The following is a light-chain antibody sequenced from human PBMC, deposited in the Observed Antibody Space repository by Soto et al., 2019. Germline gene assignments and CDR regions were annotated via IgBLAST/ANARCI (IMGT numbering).Light chain of an antibody. J-gene: IGKJ1*01. Sequence: EIVLTQSPGTLSLSPGERATLSCRASQSVSSSHLAWYQQKPGQAPRLLISGASYRAAGIPDRFSGSGSGTDFTLTISRLEPEDFALYYCQQYGSSPWTFGQGTKVDIK. CDR1: QSVSSSH. CDR2: GAS. V-gene: IGKV3-20*01. CDR3: QQYGSSPWT.